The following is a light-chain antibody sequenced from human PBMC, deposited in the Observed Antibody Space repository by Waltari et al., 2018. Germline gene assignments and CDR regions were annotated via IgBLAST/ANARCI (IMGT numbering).Light chain of an antibody. CDR1: QGVSSY. Sequence: EIVLTQSPATLSLSPGERATLSCRASQGVSSYLAWYQQKPGQAPRLLIYDASNRATGIPARFSGSGPGTDFTLTISSLEPEDFAVYYCQQRSNWHTLTFGGGTKVKIK. J-gene: IGKJ4*01. CDR2: DAS. V-gene: IGKV3D-11*01. CDR3: QQRSNWHTLT.